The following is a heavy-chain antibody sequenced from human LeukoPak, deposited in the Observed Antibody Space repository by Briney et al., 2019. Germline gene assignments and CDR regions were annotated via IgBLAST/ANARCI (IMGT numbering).Heavy chain of an antibody. D-gene: IGHD2-2*01. CDR2: INPSGGST. V-gene: IGHV1-46*01. Sequence: ASVTVSFKASGYTFTSYYMHWVRQAPGQGLEWMGIINPSGGSTSYAQKFQGRVTMTRDTSTSTVYMELSSLRSEDTAVYYCARAPPIVVVPAAVDYWGQGTLVTVSS. J-gene: IGHJ4*02. CDR3: ARAPPIVVVPAAVDY. CDR1: GYTFTSYY.